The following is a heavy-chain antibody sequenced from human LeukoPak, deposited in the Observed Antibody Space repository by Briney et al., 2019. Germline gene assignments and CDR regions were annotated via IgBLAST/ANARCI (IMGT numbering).Heavy chain of an antibody. Sequence: PGGSLRLSCAASGFTFSSYGMHWVRQAPGKGLEWVAFIRFDGGDKYYADSVKGRFTISRDNAKNSLYLQMNSLRAEDTAVYYCASGIAVAYYYGMDVWGQGTTVTVSS. CDR2: IRFDGGDK. CDR1: GFTFSSYG. J-gene: IGHJ6*02. CDR3: ASGIAVAYYYGMDV. D-gene: IGHD6-19*01. V-gene: IGHV3-30*02.